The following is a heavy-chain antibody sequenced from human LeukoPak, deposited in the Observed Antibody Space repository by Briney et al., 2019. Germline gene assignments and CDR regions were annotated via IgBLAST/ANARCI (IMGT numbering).Heavy chain of an antibody. D-gene: IGHD6-19*01. CDR2: ISYDGSNK. CDR3: ASPGYSSGWQYDY. V-gene: IGHV3-30-3*01. CDR1: GFTFSSYA. J-gene: IGHJ4*02. Sequence: PGGSLRLSCAASGFTFSSYAMHWVRQAPGKGLEWVAVISYDGSNKYYADSVKGRFTISRDNSKNTLYLQMNSLRAEDTAVYYCASPGYSSGWQYDYWGQGTLVTVSS.